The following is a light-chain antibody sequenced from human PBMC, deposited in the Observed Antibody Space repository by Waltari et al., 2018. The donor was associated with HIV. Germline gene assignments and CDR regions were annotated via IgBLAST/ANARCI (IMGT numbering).Light chain of an antibody. CDR3: QQYDNWPPR. V-gene: IGKV3-15*01. CDR2: AAS. Sequence: EILMTQSPASLSMSLGERATLSCRASQSVGKKLAWYHQKPGQAPRLLIYAASTRATGIPFRFSGSGSGTEFTLTISSLQPEDFALYYCQQYDNWPPRFGQGTKVDLK. J-gene: IGKJ1*01. CDR1: QSVGKK.